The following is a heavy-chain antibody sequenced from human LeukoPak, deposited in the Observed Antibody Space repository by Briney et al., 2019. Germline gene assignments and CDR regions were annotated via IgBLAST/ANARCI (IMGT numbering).Heavy chain of an antibody. D-gene: IGHD4-11*01. CDR3: ARAGTTVTLTRYYGMDV. V-gene: IGHV4-59*01. J-gene: IGHJ6*02. Sequence: PSETLPLTCTVSGGSISSYYWSWIRQPPGKGLEWIGYIYYSGSTNYNPSLKSRVTISVDTSKNQFSLKLSSVTAADTAVYYCARAGTTVTLTRYYGMDVWGQGTTVTVSS. CDR1: GGSISSYY. CDR2: IYYSGST.